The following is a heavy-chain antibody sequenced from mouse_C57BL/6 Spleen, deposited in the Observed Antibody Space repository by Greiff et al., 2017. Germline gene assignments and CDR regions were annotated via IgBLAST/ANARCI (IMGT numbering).Heavy chain of an antibody. CDR3: ARGGATVADY. D-gene: IGHD1-1*01. CDR1: GYSFTSSY. Sequence: QVQLQQSGPELVKPGASVKISCKASGYSFTSSYIHWVKQRPGQGLEWIGWIYPGSGNTKYNEKFKGKATLTADTSSSTAYMQLSSLTSEDSAVYYCARGGATVADYWGQGTTLTVSS. V-gene: IGHV1-66*01. J-gene: IGHJ2*01. CDR2: IYPGSGNT.